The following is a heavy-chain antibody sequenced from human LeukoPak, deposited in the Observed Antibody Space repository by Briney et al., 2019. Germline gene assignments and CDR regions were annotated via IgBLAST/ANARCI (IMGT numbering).Heavy chain of an antibody. CDR3: AKDGGGGYYFDY. CDR2: ISGGGGST. Sequence: GGTLRLSCAASGFTFSSYGMSWVRQAPGKGLEWVSAISGGGGSTYYADSVKGRFTISRDNSKNTLYLQMNSLRAEDTAVYYCAKDGGGGYYFDYWGQGTLVTVSS. CDR1: GFTFSSYG. D-gene: IGHD3-16*01. V-gene: IGHV3-23*01. J-gene: IGHJ4*02.